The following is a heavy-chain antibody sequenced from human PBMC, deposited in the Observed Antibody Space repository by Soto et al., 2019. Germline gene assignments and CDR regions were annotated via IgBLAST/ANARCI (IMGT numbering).Heavy chain of an antibody. Sequence: QLQLQESGPGLVKPSETLSLTCTVSGGSISSNSYYWGWIRQPPGKGLEWIGSIYYSGSTYYSPSLKSRVTISVDTSKNQFSLNLNSVTAADTAMYYCARHFSSGWVYHYGLDVWGQGATVTVSS. CDR1: GGSISSNSYY. CDR3: ARHFSSGWVYHYGLDV. D-gene: IGHD6-19*01. V-gene: IGHV4-39*01. J-gene: IGHJ6*02. CDR2: IYYSGST.